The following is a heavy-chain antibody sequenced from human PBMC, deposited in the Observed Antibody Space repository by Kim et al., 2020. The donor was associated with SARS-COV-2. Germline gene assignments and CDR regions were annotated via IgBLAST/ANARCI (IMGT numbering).Heavy chain of an antibody. CDR2: IWYDGSNK. Sequence: GGSLRLSCAASGFTFSSYGVHWVRQAPGKGLEWVAVIWYDGSNKYYADSVKGRFTISRDNSKNTLYLQMNSLRAEDTAVYYCARDTFYGSGSYSYYYYYGMDVWGQGTTVTVSS. CDR3: ARDTFYGSGSYSYYYYYGMDV. D-gene: IGHD3-10*01. CDR1: GFTFSSYG. V-gene: IGHV3-33*01. J-gene: IGHJ6*02.